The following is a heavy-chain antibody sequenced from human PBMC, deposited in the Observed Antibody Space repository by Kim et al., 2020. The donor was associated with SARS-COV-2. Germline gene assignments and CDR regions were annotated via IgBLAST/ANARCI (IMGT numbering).Heavy chain of an antibody. CDR2: ISGSGGST. CDR3: AKMGLKHVVVTAIRRYYFDY. J-gene: IGHJ4*02. D-gene: IGHD2-21*02. V-gene: IGHV3-23*01. CDR1: GFTFSSYA. Sequence: GGSLRLSCAASGFTFSSYAMSWVRQAPGKGLEWVSAISGSGGSTYYADSVKGRFTISRDNSKNTLYLQMNSLRAEDTAVYYCAKMGLKHVVVTAIRRYYFDYWGQGTLVTVSS.